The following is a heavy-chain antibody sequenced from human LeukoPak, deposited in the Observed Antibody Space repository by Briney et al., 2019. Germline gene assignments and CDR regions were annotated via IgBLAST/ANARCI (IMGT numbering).Heavy chain of an antibody. J-gene: IGHJ4*02. Sequence: GGSLRLSCAASGFTVSSNYMSWVRQAPGKGLEWVSVIYSGGSTYYADSVKGRFTISRDNSKNTLYLQMNSLRAEDTAVYYCAREVVSGAGTFGYWGQGTLVTVSS. D-gene: IGHD1-26*01. CDR1: GFTVSSNY. CDR3: AREVVSGAGTFGY. V-gene: IGHV3-53*01. CDR2: IYSGGST.